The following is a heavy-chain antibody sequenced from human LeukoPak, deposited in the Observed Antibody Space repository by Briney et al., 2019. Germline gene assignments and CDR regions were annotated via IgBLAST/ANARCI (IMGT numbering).Heavy chain of an antibody. CDR1: GYNFTSDW. J-gene: IGHJ4*02. Sequence: GESLKISCEGSGYNFTSDWIAWVRQMPGKGLEWMGIMYPGDSDSRYSPSFEGQVTISADKSINTAYLRWSSLKASDTAMYYCARMTSDWYLDYWGQGTLVAVSS. V-gene: IGHV5-51*01. D-gene: IGHD6-19*01. CDR3: ARMTSDWYLDY. CDR2: MYPGDSDS.